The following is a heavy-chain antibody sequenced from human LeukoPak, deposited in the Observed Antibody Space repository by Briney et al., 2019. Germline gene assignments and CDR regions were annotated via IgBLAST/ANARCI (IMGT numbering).Heavy chain of an antibody. V-gene: IGHV3-48*03. D-gene: IGHD3-16*02. CDR1: GFTFSSYE. CDR3: ARDLGYDYVWGSYRYRG. CDR2: ISSSGNTI. Sequence: SGGSLRLSCAASGFTFSSYEMNWVRQAPGKGLEWISYISSSGNTIYYADSVKGRFTTSRDNAKNSLYLEMNSLRAEDTAVYYCARDLGYDYVWGSYRYRGWGQGTLVTVSS. J-gene: IGHJ4*02.